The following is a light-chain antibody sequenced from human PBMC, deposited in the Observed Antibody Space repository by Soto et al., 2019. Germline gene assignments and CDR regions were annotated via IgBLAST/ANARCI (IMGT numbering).Light chain of an antibody. V-gene: IGLV2-14*01. CDR3: SSNTRSRTYV. CDR2: EVS. Sequence: QSALTQPASVSRSPGQSITISCTGTSSDVGGYNFVSWYQQHPGKAPKLMIYEVSNRPSGVSNRFSGSKSGNTASLTISGLQAEDEADYYCSSNTRSRTYVFGSGTQLTVL. CDR1: SSDVGGYNF. J-gene: IGLJ1*01.